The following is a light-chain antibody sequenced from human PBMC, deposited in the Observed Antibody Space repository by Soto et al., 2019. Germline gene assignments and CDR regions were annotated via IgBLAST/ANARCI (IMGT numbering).Light chain of an antibody. V-gene: IGKV3-11*01. Sequence: EIVLTQCPATLSLSPGEGATLSCRASQSVSSYLAWYQQKPGQAPRLLIYDASNRATGIPARFSGSGSGTDFTLAISSLEPEDFAVYYCQQRSNWPPITFG. J-gene: IGKJ5*01. CDR2: DAS. CDR1: QSVSSY. CDR3: QQRSNWPPIT.